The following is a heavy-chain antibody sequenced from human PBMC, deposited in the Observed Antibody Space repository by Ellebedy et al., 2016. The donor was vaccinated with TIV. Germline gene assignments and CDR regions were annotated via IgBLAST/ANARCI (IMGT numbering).Heavy chain of an antibody. D-gene: IGHD2-21*01. CDR2: IRQDGSER. CDR1: GFTSSLYW. CDR3: ARAAHFYSYGLDV. J-gene: IGHJ6*02. Sequence: GGSLRLXXAASGFTSSLYWMTWVRQAPGKGLEWVATIRQDGSERFYVDSVKGRFTISRDNAKHSLYLQMNSLSAEDTAVYYCARAAHFYSYGLDVWGQGTTVTVSS. V-gene: IGHV3-7*01.